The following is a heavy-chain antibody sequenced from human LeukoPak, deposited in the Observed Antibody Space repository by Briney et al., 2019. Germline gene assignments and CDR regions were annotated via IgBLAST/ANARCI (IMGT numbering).Heavy chain of an antibody. J-gene: IGHJ4*02. Sequence: GGSLRLSCGASGFTFSSYVMSWVRQAPGKGLEWVSGISASGNSRYYADSVKGRFTISRDNSKNTLFLQVNSLRAEDTAVYYCAQDRGATVTTFAYRGQGTLVTVSS. CDR2: ISASGNSR. D-gene: IGHD4-17*01. CDR1: GFTFSSYV. CDR3: AQDRGATVTTFAY. V-gene: IGHV3-23*01.